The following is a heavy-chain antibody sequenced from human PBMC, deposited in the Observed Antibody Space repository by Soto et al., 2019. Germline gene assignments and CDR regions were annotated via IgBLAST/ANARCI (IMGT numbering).Heavy chain of an antibody. CDR2: ISSSSSYI. CDR1: VFTFSSYS. D-gene: IGHD6-13*01. J-gene: IGHJ5*02. Sequence: GGSLRLSCASSVFTFSSYSMNWVRHSPGKGLEWVSSISSSSSYIYYADSVKGRFTISRDNAKNSLYLQMNSLRAEDTAVYYCARDTAAGQNWFEPLGQGTLVIVSS. V-gene: IGHV3-21*01. CDR3: ARDTAAGQNWFEP.